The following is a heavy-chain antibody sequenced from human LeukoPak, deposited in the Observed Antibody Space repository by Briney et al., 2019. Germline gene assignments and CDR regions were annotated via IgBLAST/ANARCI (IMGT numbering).Heavy chain of an antibody. CDR3: AKTGGPWD. J-gene: IGHJ4*02. D-gene: IGHD7-27*01. CDR1: GCTVSNSY. CDR2: IYRDGST. Sequence: GGSLRLSCAASGCTVSNSYMTWVRQAPGKGLEWVSVIYRDGSTYYADSVKGRFTISRDNSKNTLYLQMNSLRAEDTAVYYCAKTGGPWDWGQGALVTVSS. V-gene: IGHV3-53*01.